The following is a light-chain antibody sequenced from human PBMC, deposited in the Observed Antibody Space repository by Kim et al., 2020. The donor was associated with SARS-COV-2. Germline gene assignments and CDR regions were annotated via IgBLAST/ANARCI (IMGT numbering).Light chain of an antibody. CDR1: SSDVGGYNY. V-gene: IGLV2-11*01. CDR3: CSYAGSYTQV. CDR2: DVT. J-gene: IGLJ1*01. Sequence: GQSVTISCTGTSSDVGGYNYVSWYQHHPGKAPKLMIYDVTKRPSGVPDRFSGSKSDNTASLTISGLQAEDEADYYCCSYAGSYTQVFGTGTKVTVL.